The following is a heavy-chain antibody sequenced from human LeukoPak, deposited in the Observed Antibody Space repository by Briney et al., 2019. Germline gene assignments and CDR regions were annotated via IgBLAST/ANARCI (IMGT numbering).Heavy chain of an antibody. V-gene: IGHV4-30-4*01. D-gene: IGHD3-22*01. Sequence: SETLSLTCTVSGGSISSGDYYWSWIRQPPGKGLEWIGYIYYSGSTYYNPSLKSRVTISVDTSKNQFSLKLSSVTAADTAVYYCARQAYYYDSSGYSTPFDYWGQGTLVTVSS. CDR2: IYYSGST. J-gene: IGHJ4*02. CDR1: GGSISSGDYY. CDR3: ARQAYYYDSSGYSTPFDY.